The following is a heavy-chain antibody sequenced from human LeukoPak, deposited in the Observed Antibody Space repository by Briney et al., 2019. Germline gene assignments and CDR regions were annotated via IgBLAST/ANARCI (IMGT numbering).Heavy chain of an antibody. D-gene: IGHD4-17*01. CDR3: ARDKYGDYVFDY. J-gene: IGHJ4*02. V-gene: IGHV3-48*02. Sequence: GGSLRLSCAASGFTFSSYGMNWVRQAPGKGLEWVTDISGNSDTINYADSVKGRFTISRDTAKNPLYLQMNSLRDEDTAVYYCARDKYGDYVFDYWGQGTLVTVSS. CDR2: ISGNSDTI. CDR1: GFTFSSYG.